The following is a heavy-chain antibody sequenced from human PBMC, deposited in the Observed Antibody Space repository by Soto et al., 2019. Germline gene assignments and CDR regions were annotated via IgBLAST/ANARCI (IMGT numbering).Heavy chain of an antibody. V-gene: IGHV1-46*03. CDR1: GYTFTSYY. CDR3: ARVDFTGDYFDY. D-gene: IGHD2-2*03. Sequence: QVQLVQSGAEVKKPGASVKVSCKASGYTFTSYYMHWVRQAPGQGLAWMGIINPSGGSTSYAQKFQGRVTMTRDSSTSTVYMELSSLRSEDTAVYYCARVDFTGDYFDYWGQGTLVTVSS. CDR2: INPSGGST. J-gene: IGHJ4*02.